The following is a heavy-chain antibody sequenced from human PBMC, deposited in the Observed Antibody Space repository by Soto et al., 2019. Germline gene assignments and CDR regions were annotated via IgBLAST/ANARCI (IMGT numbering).Heavy chain of an antibody. CDR1: GYSFTSYD. Sequence: GASVKVSCKASGYSFTSYDINWVRQDTGQGLEWMGWMNPNSGNTGYAQKFQGRVTMTRNTSISTAYMELSSLRSEDTAVYYCARGPPNDYDFWSGMWGYYYYGMDVWGQGTTVTVSS. J-gene: IGHJ6*02. CDR3: ARGPPNDYDFWSGMWGYYYYGMDV. CDR2: MNPNSGNT. D-gene: IGHD3-3*01. V-gene: IGHV1-8*01.